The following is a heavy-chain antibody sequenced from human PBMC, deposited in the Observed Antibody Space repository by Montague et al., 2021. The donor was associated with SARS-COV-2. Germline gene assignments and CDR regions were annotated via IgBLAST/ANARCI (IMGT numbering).Heavy chain of an antibody. D-gene: IGHD1/OR15-1a*01. CDR3: ARLNWYNYSVFDS. J-gene: IGHJ4*02. V-gene: IGHV4-59*11. Sequence: SETLSLTCTVSGGSLSGHHWSWIRQPPGKGLEWVGYIFHSGNTNYNPSLTSRVTISVDTSKNQFSLRLTSVTAADTAVYYCARLNWYNYSVFDSWGQGAVVAVSS. CDR2: IFHSGNT. CDR1: GGSLSGHH.